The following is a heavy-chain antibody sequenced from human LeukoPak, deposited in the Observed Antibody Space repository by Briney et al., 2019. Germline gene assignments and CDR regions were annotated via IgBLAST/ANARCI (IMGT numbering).Heavy chain of an antibody. CDR3: ARPYDFWSAHRGDY. V-gene: IGHV3-48*01. Sequence: GGSLRLSCAASGFTFSSYSMNWVRQAPGKGLEWVSYISSSSSTIYYADSVKGRFTISRDNVKNSLYLQMNSLRAEDTAVYYCARPYDFWSAHRGDYWGQGTLVTVSS. D-gene: IGHD3-3*01. J-gene: IGHJ4*02. CDR2: ISSSSSTI. CDR1: GFTFSSYS.